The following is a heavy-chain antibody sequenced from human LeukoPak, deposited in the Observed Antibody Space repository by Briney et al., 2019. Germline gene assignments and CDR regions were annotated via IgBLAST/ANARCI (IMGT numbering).Heavy chain of an antibody. V-gene: IGHV3-48*01. J-gene: IGHJ4*02. CDR3: AKFSGYYAYFDY. CDR2: ISSTGSTT. Sequence: GGSLRLSCAASGFTFSSYSMNWVRQAPGKGLEWVSYISSTGSTTYYADSVKGRFTISRDNSKNTLYLQMNSLRAEDTAVYYCAKFSGYYAYFDYWGQGTLVTVSS. D-gene: IGHD3-22*01. CDR1: GFTFSSYS.